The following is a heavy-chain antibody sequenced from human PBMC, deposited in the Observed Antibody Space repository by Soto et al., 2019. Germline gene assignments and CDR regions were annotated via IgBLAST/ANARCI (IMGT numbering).Heavy chain of an antibody. Sequence: QVQLVESGGGVVQPGRSLRLSCAASGFTFSSYGMHWVRQAPGKGLEWVAVIWYDGSNKYYADSVKGRFTISGDNSKNTLYLQMNSLRAEDTAVYYCARVGGGNPSGSYVYFDYWGQGTLVTVSS. CDR2: IWYDGSNK. CDR3: ARVGGGNPSGSYVYFDY. V-gene: IGHV3-33*01. D-gene: IGHD1-26*01. J-gene: IGHJ4*02. CDR1: GFTFSSYG.